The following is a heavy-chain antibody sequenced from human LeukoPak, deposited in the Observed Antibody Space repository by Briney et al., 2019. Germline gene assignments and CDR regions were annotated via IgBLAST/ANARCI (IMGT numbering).Heavy chain of an antibody. CDR2: INPSGGST. J-gene: IGHJ5*02. Sequence: ASVNVSFTASGYTFTCYYMRWVRQAPGQGREWMGIINPSGGSTSYAQKFQGRVTMTRDTSTSTVYMELSSLRSEDTAVYYCARGPVYDSSGYYYDSWFDPWGQGTLVTVSS. D-gene: IGHD3-22*01. CDR1: GYTFTCYY. CDR3: ARGPVYDSSGYYYDSWFDP. V-gene: IGHV1-46*01.